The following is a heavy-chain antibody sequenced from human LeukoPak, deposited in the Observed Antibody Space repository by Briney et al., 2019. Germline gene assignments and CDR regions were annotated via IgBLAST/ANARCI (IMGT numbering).Heavy chain of an antibody. CDR3: ARITDLTIFGVVLISGFFDY. V-gene: IGHV1-2*02. D-gene: IGHD3-3*01. Sequence: ASVKVSCKASGYTFTGYYMHWVRQAPGQGLEWMGWINPNSGATIYTQNFQGRVTMTRDTSISTAYMELSRLRSDDTAVYYCARITDLTIFGVVLISGFFDYWGQGTLVTVSS. J-gene: IGHJ4*02. CDR2: INPNSGAT. CDR1: GYTFTGYY.